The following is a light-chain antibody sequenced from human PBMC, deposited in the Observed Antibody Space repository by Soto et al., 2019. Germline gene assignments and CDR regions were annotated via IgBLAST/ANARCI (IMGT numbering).Light chain of an antibody. J-gene: IGLJ1*01. CDR2: GNS. CDR1: SSNIGAGYD. V-gene: IGLV1-40*01. Sequence: QAVVTQPPSVSGAPGQRVTISCTWSSSNIGAGYDVHWYQQLPGTAPKLLIYGNSNRPSGVPDRFSGSKSGTSASLAITGLQAEDEADYYCQSYDSSLSEVFGTGTKVTVL. CDR3: QSYDSSLSEV.